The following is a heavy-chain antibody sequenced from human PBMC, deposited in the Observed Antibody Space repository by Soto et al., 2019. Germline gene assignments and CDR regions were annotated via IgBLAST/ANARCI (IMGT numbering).Heavy chain of an antibody. CDR2: ISSNGGRT. Sequence: GGSLRLSCSASGFTCSSYAMHWVGQAPGKGLEYVSAISSNGGRTYYADCVKGRFTISRDNSKNTLYLQMSRLRAEDTAVYYCVKQGKRIAVAGRLDYWGQGTLVTVSS. CDR3: VKQGKRIAVAGRLDY. V-gene: IGHV3-64D*06. CDR1: GFTCSSYA. D-gene: IGHD6-19*01. J-gene: IGHJ4*02.